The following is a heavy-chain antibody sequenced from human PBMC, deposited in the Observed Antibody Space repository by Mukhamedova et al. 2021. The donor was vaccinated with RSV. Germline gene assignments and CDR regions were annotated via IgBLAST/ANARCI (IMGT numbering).Heavy chain of an antibody. Sequence: VSYISSSGSTIYYADSVKGRFTISRDNAKNSLYLQMNSLRAEDTAVYYCARGGQRGYYDSSGYNDYWGQGTLATVSS. J-gene: IGHJ4*02. CDR2: ISSSGSTI. V-gene: IGHV3-48*03. CDR3: ARGGQRGYYDSSGYNDY. D-gene: IGHD3-22*01.